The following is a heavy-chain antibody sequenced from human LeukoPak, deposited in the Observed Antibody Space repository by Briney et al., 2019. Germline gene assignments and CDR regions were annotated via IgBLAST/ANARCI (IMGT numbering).Heavy chain of an antibody. V-gene: IGHV3-7*01. J-gene: IGHJ4*02. CDR1: RFTFSSYW. CDR3: ARGGGWCATFTCFDY. CDR2: IKQDASEK. Sequence: SGGSLRLSCAASRFTFSSYWMSWVRQAPGKGLEWVANIKQDASEKYYVESVKGRFTISRDNAKNSLDLQMNSLRAEDTAVYYCARGGGWCATFTCFDYWGQGTLVTVSS. D-gene: IGHD6-19*01.